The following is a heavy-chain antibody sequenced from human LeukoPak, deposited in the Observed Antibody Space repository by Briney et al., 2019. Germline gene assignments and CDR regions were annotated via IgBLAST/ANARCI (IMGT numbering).Heavy chain of an antibody. CDR2: IYSGGGT. J-gene: IGHJ4*02. D-gene: IGHD3-10*01. V-gene: IGHV3-66*01. CDR3: AREIGSGSRGFDY. Sequence: PGGSLRLSCAASGFTVSSNYMNWVRQAPGKGLEWVSVIYSGGGTYYGDSVKGRFTFSRDNSKNTVYLQMNSLRAEDTAVYYCAREIGSGSRGFDYWGQGTLVTVSS. CDR1: GFTVSSNY.